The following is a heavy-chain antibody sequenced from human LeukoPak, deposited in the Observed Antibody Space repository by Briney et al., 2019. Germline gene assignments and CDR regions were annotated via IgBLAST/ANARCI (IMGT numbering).Heavy chain of an antibody. CDR3: ARALNYYDSSGYYSEYYFDY. D-gene: IGHD3-22*01. CDR1: GGSISSGGYY. Sequence: SETPSLTCTVSGGSISSGGYYWSWIRQHPGKGLEWIGYIYYSGSTYYNPSLKSRVTISVDTSKNQFSLKLSSVTAADTAVYYCARALNYYDSSGYYSEYYFDYWGQGTLVTVSS. CDR2: IYYSGST. J-gene: IGHJ4*02. V-gene: IGHV4-31*03.